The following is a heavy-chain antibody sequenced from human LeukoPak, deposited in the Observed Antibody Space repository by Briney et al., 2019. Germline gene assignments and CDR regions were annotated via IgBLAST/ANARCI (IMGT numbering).Heavy chain of an antibody. CDR2: INSDGSST. Sequence: PGGSLRLSCAASGFTFDDYAMHWVRQAPGKGLVWVSRINSDGSSTSYADSVKGRFTISRDNAKNTLYLQMNSLRAEDTAVYYCARAPPSSGYYFRYYYYMDVWGKGTTVTVSS. CDR1: GFTFDDYA. J-gene: IGHJ6*03. CDR3: ARAPPSSGYYFRYYYYMDV. V-gene: IGHV3-74*01. D-gene: IGHD3-22*01.